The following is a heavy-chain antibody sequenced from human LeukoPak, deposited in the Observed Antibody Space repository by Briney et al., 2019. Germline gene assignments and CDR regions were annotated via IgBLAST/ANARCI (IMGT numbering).Heavy chain of an antibody. CDR1: GGTFSSYA. V-gene: IGHV1-69*13. CDR2: IIPIFGTA. CDR3: ARDWGKTDTAMVTGAFDI. Sequence: ASVKVSCKASGGTFSSYAISWVRQAPGQGLEWMGGIIPIFGTANYAQKFQGRVTITADESTSTAYMELSSLRSEDTAVYYCARDWGKTDTAMVTGAFDIWGQGQWSPSLQ. J-gene: IGHJ3*02. D-gene: IGHD5-18*01.